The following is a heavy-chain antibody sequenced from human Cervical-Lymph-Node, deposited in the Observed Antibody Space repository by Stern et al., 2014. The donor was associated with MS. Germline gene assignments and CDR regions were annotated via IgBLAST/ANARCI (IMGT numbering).Heavy chain of an antibody. D-gene: IGHD6-19*01. CDR1: GASITSSVYQ. J-gene: IGHJ4*02. CDR2: IFHNGTP. V-gene: IGHV4-39*01. CDR3: LRVPHWLQVSPDRGENANFHF. Sequence: QVQLQESGPGLVKPSETLSLTCTVSGASITSSVYQWGWVRQPPGHGLEWLGNIFHNGTPHDNPSLKGRVTISLAASKNQFSMELNFVTAADTAVYYCLRVPHWLQVSPDRGENANFHFWGQGILVIVSS.